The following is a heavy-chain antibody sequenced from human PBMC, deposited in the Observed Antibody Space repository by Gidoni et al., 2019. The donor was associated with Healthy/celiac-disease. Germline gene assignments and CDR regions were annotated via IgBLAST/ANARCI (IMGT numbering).Heavy chain of an antibody. Sequence: EVQLVESGGGLVKPGGSLRLSCAASGFTFSSYSMNCVRQAPGKGLEWVSSISSSSSYIYYADSVKGRFTISRDNAKNSLYLQMNSLRAEDTAVYYCARDPPYCSSTSCYSHWYFDLWGRGTLVTVSS. CDR3: ARDPPYCSSTSCYSHWYFDL. CDR1: GFTFSSYS. CDR2: ISSSSSYI. V-gene: IGHV3-21*01. D-gene: IGHD2-2*01. J-gene: IGHJ2*01.